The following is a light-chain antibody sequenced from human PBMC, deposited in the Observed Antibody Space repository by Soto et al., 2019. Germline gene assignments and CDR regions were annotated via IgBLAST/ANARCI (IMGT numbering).Light chain of an antibody. J-gene: IGKJ1*01. Sequence: EIVLTQSPGTLSLSPAGRATLSCRASQSVSSTYVAWYQQKPGQTPNLLIYEASTRATGIPDRFSGSGSGTDYTLTIDRLEPEDFAVYYCQQYGNSPQTFGQGTKVDIK. CDR2: EAS. CDR1: QSVSSTY. V-gene: IGKV3-20*01. CDR3: QQYGNSPQT.